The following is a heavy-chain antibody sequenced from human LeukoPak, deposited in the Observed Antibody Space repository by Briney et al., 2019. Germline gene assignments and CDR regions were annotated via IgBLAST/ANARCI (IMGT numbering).Heavy chain of an antibody. CDR3: ARGGRYCSGGSCRSWFDP. D-gene: IGHD2-15*01. CDR1: GYTFTGYY. V-gene: IGHV1-2*02. J-gene: IGHJ5*02. Sequence: ASVKVSCKASGYTFTGYYMHWLRQAPGQGLEWMGWINPNSGGTNYAQKFQGRVTMTRDTSISTAYMELSRLRSDDTAVYYCARGGRYCSGGSCRSWFDPWGQGTLVTVSS. CDR2: INPNSGGT.